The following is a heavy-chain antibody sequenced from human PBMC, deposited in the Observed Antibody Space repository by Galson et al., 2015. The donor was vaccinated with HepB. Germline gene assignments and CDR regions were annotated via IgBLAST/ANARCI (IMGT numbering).Heavy chain of an antibody. CDR3: AREFVHSPTVPFSASDL. Sequence: SVKVSCKASGYTFTSYGITWVRQAPGQGLEWMGWISAYNANTNYAQKLQGRVTMTTDTSTSTAYMELRSLRSDDTAVYYCAREFVHSPTVPFSASDLWGQGTMVTVSS. CDR1: GYTFTSYG. CDR2: ISAYNANT. D-gene: IGHD4-11*01. J-gene: IGHJ3*01. V-gene: IGHV1-18*01.